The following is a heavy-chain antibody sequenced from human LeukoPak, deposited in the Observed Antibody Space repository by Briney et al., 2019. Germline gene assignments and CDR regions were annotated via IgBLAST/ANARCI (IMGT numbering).Heavy chain of an antibody. D-gene: IGHD3-10*01. CDR2: IKQDGSEK. CDR1: GFTFSSYL. V-gene: IGHV3-7*01. J-gene: IGHJ4*02. CDR3: ARHRGDGSGSYSRFDY. Sequence: PGGSLRLSCAASGFTFSSYLMSWVRQAPGKGLEWVANIKQDGSEKYYVDSVKGRFTISRDNAKNSLYLQINSLRAEDTAVYYCARHRGDGSGSYSRFDYWGQGTLVTVSS.